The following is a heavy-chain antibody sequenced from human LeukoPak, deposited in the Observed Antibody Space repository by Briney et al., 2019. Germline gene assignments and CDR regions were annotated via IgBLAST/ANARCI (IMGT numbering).Heavy chain of an antibody. Sequence: GGSLRLSCAASGFTFSSYAMHWVRQAPGKGLEWVAVISYDGTNKYYADSVKGRFTISRDISKNTQYLQMNSLRAEDTAVYYCAKDRIAVAGFSYYGMDVWGQGTTVTVSS. CDR3: AKDRIAVAGFSYYGMDV. CDR2: ISYDGTNK. V-gene: IGHV3-30*04. J-gene: IGHJ6*02. D-gene: IGHD6-19*01. CDR1: GFTFSSYA.